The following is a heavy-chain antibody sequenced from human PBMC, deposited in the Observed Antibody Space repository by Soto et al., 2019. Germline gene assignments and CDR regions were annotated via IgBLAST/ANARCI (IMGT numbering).Heavy chain of an antibody. CDR3: ARHLTGWEDALDC. Sequence: QVQLQESGPGLVKPSETLSLTCTVSGVSVSSGNYYWTWIRQPPGKGLEWIGHIYYSGTTNYNPSLKRRVTMSEGTSKTQFSLKLTSVTASDTAAYYCARHLTGWEDALDCWGQGTMVTVSS. CDR2: IYYSGTT. D-gene: IGHD1-26*01. CDR1: GVSVSSGNYY. V-gene: IGHV4-61*01. J-gene: IGHJ3*01.